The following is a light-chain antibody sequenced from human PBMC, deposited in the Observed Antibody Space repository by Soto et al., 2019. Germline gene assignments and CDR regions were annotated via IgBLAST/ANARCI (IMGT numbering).Light chain of an antibody. CDR3: QQHGTSPIT. CDR2: GAS. Sequence: EIVLTQSPGTLSLSPGEIATLSFSASQSFSSTYLAWYQQKPGQAPRLLIYGASSRATGIPDRFSGGGSGTDFTLTISRLEPEDFAVYYCQQHGTSPITFGQGTRLEI. CDR1: QSFSSTY. J-gene: IGKJ5*01. V-gene: IGKV3-20*01.